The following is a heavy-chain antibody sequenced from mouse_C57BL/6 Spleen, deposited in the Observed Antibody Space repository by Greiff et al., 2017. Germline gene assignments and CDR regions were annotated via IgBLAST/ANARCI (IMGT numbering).Heavy chain of an antibody. CDR2: ISSGGSYT. J-gene: IGHJ4*01. Sequence: EVQLVESGGDLVTPGGSLKLSCAASGFTFSSYGMSWVRQTPDKRLEWVATISSGGSYTYYPDSVKGRFTISRDNAKNTLYLQMSSLKSEDTAMYYCARQDYYGSSYDAMDYWGQGTSVTVSS. CDR3: ARQDYYGSSYDAMDY. CDR1: GFTFSSYG. V-gene: IGHV5-6*01. D-gene: IGHD1-1*01.